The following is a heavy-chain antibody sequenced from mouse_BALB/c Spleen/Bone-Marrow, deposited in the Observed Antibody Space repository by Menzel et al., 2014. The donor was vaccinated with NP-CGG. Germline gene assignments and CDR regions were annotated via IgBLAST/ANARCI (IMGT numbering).Heavy chain of an antibody. CDR2: IYPGGGET. CDR1: GYAFCSYW. Sequence: QVQLKESGAELVRPGSSVKISCKASGYAFCSYWMTWVKQRPGQGLEWIGQIYPGGGETNYNGKFKGKATLTADKSSSTAYMQLSGITSEDSAVYFCAKVTTGFAYWGQGTLVTVSA. CDR3: AKVTTGFAY. J-gene: IGHJ3*01. D-gene: IGHD2-2*01. V-gene: IGHV1-80*01.